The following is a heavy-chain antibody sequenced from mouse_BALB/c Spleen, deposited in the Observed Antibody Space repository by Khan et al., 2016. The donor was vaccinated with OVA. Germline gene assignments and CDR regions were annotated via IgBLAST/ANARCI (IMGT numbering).Heavy chain of an antibody. J-gene: IGHJ4*01. CDR2: INTYTGEP. CDR3: ARTLYGSGYDYAMDY. V-gene: IGHV9-3-1*01. Sequence: QIQLVQSGPELKKPGETVKISCKASGYIFTNYGMTWVKQAPGKGLKWMGWINTYTGEPTYADDFKGRFAFSLETSANPAYLQINTLKNEDTATYFCARTLYGSGYDYAMDYWGQGTSVTVSS. D-gene: IGHD1-1*01. CDR1: GYIFTNYG.